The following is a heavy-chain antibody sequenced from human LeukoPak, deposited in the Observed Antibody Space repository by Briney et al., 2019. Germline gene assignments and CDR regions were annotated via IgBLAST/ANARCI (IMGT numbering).Heavy chain of an antibody. J-gene: IGHJ4*02. Sequence: PGGSLRLSCAVSGLTLSNYGMSWVRQAPGKGLEWVAGISGSGGRTSYADSVKGRFTTSRDNPKNTLYLQMNSRRAEDTAVYFCAKRGVVIRVILVGFHKEAYYFDSWGQGTLVTVSS. D-gene: IGHD3-22*01. CDR2: ISGSGGRT. CDR1: GLTLSNYG. V-gene: IGHV3-23*01. CDR3: AKRGVVIRVILVGFHKEAYYFDS.